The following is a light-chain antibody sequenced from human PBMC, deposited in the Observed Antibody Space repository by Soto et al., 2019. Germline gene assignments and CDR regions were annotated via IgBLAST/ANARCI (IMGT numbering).Light chain of an antibody. CDR3: QQYGNSPLT. CDR2: GAS. CDR1: QSVRSSY. J-gene: IGKJ4*01. Sequence: EIVLTQSPGTLSLYPGERATLSCRARQSVRSSYFAWYQQKPGQAPRLLIFGASTRAPGIPDRFSGSGSGTDFTLTISKLEPEDFALFYCQQYGNSPLTFGGGAKVDI. V-gene: IGKV3-20*01.